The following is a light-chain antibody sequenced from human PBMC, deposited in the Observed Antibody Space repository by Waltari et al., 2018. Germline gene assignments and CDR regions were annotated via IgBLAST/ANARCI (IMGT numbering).Light chain of an antibody. Sequence: EIVLTHSPGTLSLSPGERATLSCRASQSVSSSYLAWYQQKPGQAPRLLIFGASNRATCIPDRFSGSGSGTDFTLTINRLEPEDFAVYFCQQYSTSPNTFGQGTKLEI. V-gene: IGKV3-20*01. J-gene: IGKJ2*01. CDR1: QSVSSSY. CDR3: QQYSTSPNT. CDR2: GAS.